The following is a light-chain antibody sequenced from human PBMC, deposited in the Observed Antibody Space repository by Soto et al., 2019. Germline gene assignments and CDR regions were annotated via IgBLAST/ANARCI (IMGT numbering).Light chain of an antibody. Sequence: EIMMRQSPATLSVAPGERATLSCRASQSVSSHVAWYQQKPGQAPRLLIYGASTRATGIPARFSGSGSGTEFTLTISSLQSEDFAVYYCQQYNNWPPGTFGQGTKVDIK. CDR2: GAS. J-gene: IGKJ1*01. CDR3: QQYNNWPPGT. CDR1: QSVSSH. V-gene: IGKV3-15*01.